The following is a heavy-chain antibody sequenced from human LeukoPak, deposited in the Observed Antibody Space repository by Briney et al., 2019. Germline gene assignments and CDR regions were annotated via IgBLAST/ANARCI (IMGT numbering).Heavy chain of an antibody. CDR1: GYTFTGYY. Sequence: ASVKVSCKASGYTFTGYYMHWVRQAPGQGLEWMGWINPNSGGTNYAQKFQGRVTMTRDTSISTAYMELSRLRSDDTAVYYCARVSYDFWSGYYGDYYYMDVWGKGTTVTVSS. CDR3: ARVSYDFWSGYYGDYYYMDV. V-gene: IGHV1-2*02. J-gene: IGHJ6*03. CDR2: INPNSGGT. D-gene: IGHD3-3*01.